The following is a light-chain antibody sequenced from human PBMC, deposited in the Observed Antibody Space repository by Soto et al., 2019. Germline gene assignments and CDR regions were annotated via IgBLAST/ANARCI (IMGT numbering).Light chain of an antibody. CDR1: QSISSW. Sequence: DIQMTQSPSTLSASVGDRVTITCRASQSISSWLAWYQQKPGKAPKLLIYDAPSLESGVPSRFSGSGSGTEFTLTISSLQPDDFATDYCQEYNSYSIPFGQGTRPEIK. CDR3: QEYNSYSIP. CDR2: DAP. J-gene: IGKJ5*01. V-gene: IGKV1-5*01.